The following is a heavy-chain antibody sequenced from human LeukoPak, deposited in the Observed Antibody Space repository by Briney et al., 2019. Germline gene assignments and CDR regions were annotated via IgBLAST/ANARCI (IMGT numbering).Heavy chain of an antibody. J-gene: IGHJ5*02. CDR1: GFTFSSYE. Sequence: GGSLRLSCAASGFTFSSYEMNWVRQAPGKGLEWVSYISSSGSTIYYADSVKGRFTISRDNAKNSLYLQMNSLRAEDTAVYYCARAIISSRVPLSWFDPWGQGTLVTVSS. V-gene: IGHV3-48*03. D-gene: IGHD1-1*01. CDR2: ISSSGSTI. CDR3: ARAIISSRVPLSWFDP.